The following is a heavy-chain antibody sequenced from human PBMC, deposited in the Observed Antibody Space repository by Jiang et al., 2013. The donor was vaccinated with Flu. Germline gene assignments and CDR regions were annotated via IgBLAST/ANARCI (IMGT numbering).Heavy chain of an antibody. CDR1: GFTFSTYG. CDR2: ISGSGSST. CDR3: AKAGGGTGRGAHYFDY. Sequence: QLVESGGGLVQPGGSLRLSCAASGFTFSTYGMDWVRQAPGKGLEWVSAISGSGSSTIYADSVKGRFTISRDNSKNTLYVQMNSLRAEDTAVYYCAKAGGGTGRGAHYFDYWGQGTQVTVSS. D-gene: IGHD3-16*01. J-gene: IGHJ4*02. V-gene: IGHV3-23*04.